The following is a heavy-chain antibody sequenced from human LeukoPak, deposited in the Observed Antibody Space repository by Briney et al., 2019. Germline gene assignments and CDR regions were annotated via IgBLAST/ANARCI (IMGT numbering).Heavy chain of an antibody. CDR3: ARGIAAAGIGSDY. J-gene: IGHJ4*02. Sequence: ASVKVSCKASGYTFTGYYMHWVRQAPGQGLEWMGWINPNSGGTNYAQKFQGRVTMTRDTSISTAYMDLSRLRSDDTAVYYCARGIAAAGIGSDYWGQGTLVTVSS. CDR2: INPNSGGT. CDR1: GYTFTGYY. V-gene: IGHV1-2*02. D-gene: IGHD6-13*01.